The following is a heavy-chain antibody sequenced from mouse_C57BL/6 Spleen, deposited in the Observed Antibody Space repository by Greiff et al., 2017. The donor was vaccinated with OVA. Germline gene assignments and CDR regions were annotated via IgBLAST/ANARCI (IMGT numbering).Heavy chain of an antibody. J-gene: IGHJ4*01. CDR2: ISYDGSN. CDR3: ARGIYYGYDDGYAMDY. V-gene: IGHV3-6*01. CDR1: GYSITSGYY. D-gene: IGHD2-2*01. Sequence: EVQLVESGPGLVKPSQSLSLTCSVTGYSITSGYYWNWIRQFPGNKLEWMGYISYDGSNNYNPSLKNRISITRDTSKNQFFLKLNSVTTEDTATYYCARGIYYGYDDGYAMDYWGQGTSVTVSS.